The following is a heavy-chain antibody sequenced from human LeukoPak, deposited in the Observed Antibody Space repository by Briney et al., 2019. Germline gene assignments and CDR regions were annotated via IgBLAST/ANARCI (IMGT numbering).Heavy chain of an antibody. D-gene: IGHD3-10*01. J-gene: IGHJ5*02. CDR1: GGSFSGYY. Sequence: ASETLSLTCAVYGGSFSGYYWSWIRQPPGKGLEWIGEINHSGSTNYNPSLKSRVTISVDTSKNQFSLKLSSVTAADTAVYYYARRLIGTRRPKGGYYYGSGSSPHNWFDPWGQGTLVTVSS. V-gene: IGHV4-34*01. CDR3: ARRLIGTRRPKGGYYYGSGSSPHNWFDP. CDR2: INHSGST.